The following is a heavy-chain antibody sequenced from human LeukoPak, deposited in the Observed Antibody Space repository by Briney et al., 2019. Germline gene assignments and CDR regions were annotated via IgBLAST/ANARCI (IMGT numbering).Heavy chain of an antibody. Sequence: SETLSLTCTVSGGSVSSSSYYWSWIRQPPGKGLEWIVYIHYSGSTNYNPSLKSRVTISIDTSKNQFSLKLSSVTAADTAVYYCARDFNYYGSGSFWFDPRGQGTLVTVSS. V-gene: IGHV4-61*01. CDR1: GGSVSSSSYY. D-gene: IGHD3-10*01. J-gene: IGHJ5*02. CDR2: IHYSGST. CDR3: ARDFNYYGSGSFWFDP.